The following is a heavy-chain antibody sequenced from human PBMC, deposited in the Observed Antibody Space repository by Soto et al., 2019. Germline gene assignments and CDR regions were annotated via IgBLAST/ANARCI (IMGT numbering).Heavy chain of an antibody. Sequence: PGGSLRLSCAASGFTFSSYGMHWVRQAPGKGLEWVAVISYDGRSENYADSVKGRFTISRDNSWNTLYLQINSLRPEDTAVFYCAKDSGGSSYDGVDYWGQGALVTVSS. CDR2: ISYDGRSE. V-gene: IGHV3-30*18. CDR1: GFTFSSYG. J-gene: IGHJ4*02. D-gene: IGHD1-26*01. CDR3: AKDSGGSSYDGVDY.